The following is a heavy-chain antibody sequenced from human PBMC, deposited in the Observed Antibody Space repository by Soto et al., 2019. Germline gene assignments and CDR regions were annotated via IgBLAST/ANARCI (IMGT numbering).Heavy chain of an antibody. D-gene: IGHD2-2*01. V-gene: IGHV3-48*03. CDR1: RFTFSTYE. CDR3: VRXCSTTLCNGVATRTFDY. CDR2: ISTSGSTV. J-gene: IGHJ4*02. Sequence: GGSLRLSCAASRFTFSTYEMNWVRQAPGKGLEWVSYISTSGSTVYCADSVKGRFTISRDNTRNSLYLQMNSLRDEDTALYYCVRXCSTTLCNGVATRTFDYWGQGTLVTVSS.